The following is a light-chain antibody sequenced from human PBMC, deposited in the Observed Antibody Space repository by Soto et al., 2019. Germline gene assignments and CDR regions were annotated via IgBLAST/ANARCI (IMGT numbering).Light chain of an antibody. Sequence: DIQMTQSPSSLSASVGDRVTITCRARQSISSYLNWYQQKPGRAPQLLIYAASSLQSGFPSRFSGSASGTDFTLTISSLQPEDFATYYCQQSYSTQYTFGQGTKLEIK. CDR2: AAS. V-gene: IGKV1-39*01. J-gene: IGKJ2*01. CDR3: QQSYSTQYT. CDR1: QSISSY.